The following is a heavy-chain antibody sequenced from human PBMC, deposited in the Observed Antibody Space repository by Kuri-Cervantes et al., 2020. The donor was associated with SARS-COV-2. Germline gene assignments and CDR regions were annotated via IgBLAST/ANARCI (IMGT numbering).Heavy chain of an antibody. V-gene: IGHV4-61*05. D-gene: IGHD2-8*01. CDR3: ARHINGGFDP. J-gene: IGHJ5*02. CDR1: GGSISSSSYY. Sequence: ESLKISCTVSGGSISSSSYYWGWIRQPPGKGLEWIGYIYYSGSTNYNPSLKSRVTISVDTSKNQFSLKLSSVTAADTAVYYCARHINGGFDPWGQGTLVTVSS. CDR2: IYYSGST.